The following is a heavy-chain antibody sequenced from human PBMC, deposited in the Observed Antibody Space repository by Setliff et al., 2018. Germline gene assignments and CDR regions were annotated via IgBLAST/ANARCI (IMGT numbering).Heavy chain of an antibody. CDR2: IYSGGSRT. Sequence: GGSLRLSCEASGFTLSNYAMGWVRQAPGKGLEWVSVIYSGGSRTYSADSVKGRFTIFRDNSRNTLHLQMNSLRAEDTAVYYCAKDQRESTGWFKLFDYWGQGVLVTVSS. CDR1: GFTLSNYA. D-gene: IGHD6-19*01. J-gene: IGHJ4*02. V-gene: IGHV3-23*03. CDR3: AKDQRESTGWFKLFDY.